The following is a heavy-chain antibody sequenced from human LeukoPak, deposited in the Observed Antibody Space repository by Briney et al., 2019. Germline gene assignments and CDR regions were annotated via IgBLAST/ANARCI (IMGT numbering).Heavy chain of an antibody. J-gene: IGHJ4*02. CDR1: GFTFDDYA. V-gene: IGHV3-9*01. CDR3: AKDMRAFYYCDSSGYDY. D-gene: IGHD3-22*01. Sequence: GMSLRLSCAASGFTFDDYAMLWVRQAPGKGLEWVSGISWNSGSIGYADSVKGRFTISRDNAKNSLYLQMNSLRAEDTALYYCAKDMRAFYYCDSSGYDYWGQGTLVTVSS. CDR2: ISWNSGSI.